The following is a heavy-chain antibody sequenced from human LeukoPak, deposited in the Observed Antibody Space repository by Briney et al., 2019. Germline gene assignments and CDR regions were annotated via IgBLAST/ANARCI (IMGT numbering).Heavy chain of an antibody. J-gene: IGHJ5*02. V-gene: IGHV1-69*13. CDR2: IIPIFGTA. Sequence: AASVKVSCKASGGTFSSYAISWVRQAPGQGLEWMGGIIPIFGTANYAQKFQGRVTITADESTSTAYIELSSLRSEDTAVYYCARDREQQLFERWGQGTLVTVSS. D-gene: IGHD6-13*01. CDR3: ARDREQQLFER. CDR1: GGTFSSYA.